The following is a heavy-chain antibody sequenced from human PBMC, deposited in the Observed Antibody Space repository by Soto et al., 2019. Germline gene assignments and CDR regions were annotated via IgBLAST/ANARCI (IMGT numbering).Heavy chain of an antibody. V-gene: IGHV1-24*01. CDR1: GYTLTELS. Sequence: ASVKVSCKVSGYTLTELSMHWVRQAPGKGLEWMGGFDPEDGETIYAQKFQGRVTMTEDTSTDTAYMELSSLRSEDTAVYYCATHPRNYDILTGYYWEDYWGRGTLVTVSS. CDR2: FDPEDGET. J-gene: IGHJ4*02. D-gene: IGHD3-9*01. CDR3: ATHPRNYDILTGYYWEDY.